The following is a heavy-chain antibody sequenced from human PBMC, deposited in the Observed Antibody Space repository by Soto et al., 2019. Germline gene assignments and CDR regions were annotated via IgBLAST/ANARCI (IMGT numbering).Heavy chain of an antibody. J-gene: IGHJ6*02. CDR2: ISGSGGST. D-gene: IGHD2-21*02. CDR3: AKDYSTVVTPVLLYYYYGMDV. Sequence: GGSLRLSCAASGFTFSSYAMSWVRQATGKGLEWVSAISGSGGSTYYADSVKGRFTFSKDNSKNTLYLQMNGLRSEDTAVYYCAKDYSTVVTPVLLYYYYGMDVWGQGTTVTVSS. CDR1: GFTFSSYA. V-gene: IGHV3-23*01.